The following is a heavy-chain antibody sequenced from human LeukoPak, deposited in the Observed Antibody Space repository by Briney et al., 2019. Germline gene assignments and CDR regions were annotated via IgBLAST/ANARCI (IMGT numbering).Heavy chain of an antibody. V-gene: IGHV3-73*01. J-gene: IGHJ6*03. CDR1: GFTFSGSA. Sequence: PGGSLRLSCAASGFTFSGSAMHWVRQASGKGLEWVGRIRSKANSYATAYAASVKGRFTISRDDSKNTAYLQMNSLKTEDTAVYYCTSEYDFWSGYRYYYYCYYMDVWGKGTTVTVSS. D-gene: IGHD3-3*01. CDR3: TSEYDFWSGYRYYYYCYYMDV. CDR2: IRSKANSYAT.